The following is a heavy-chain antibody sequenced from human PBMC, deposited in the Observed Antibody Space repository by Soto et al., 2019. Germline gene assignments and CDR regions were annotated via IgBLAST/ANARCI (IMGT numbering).Heavy chain of an antibody. V-gene: IGHV3-21*01. CDR2: ISSSSSYI. J-gene: IGHJ4*02. D-gene: IGHD6-13*01. Sequence: GGSLRLSCAASGFTFSSYTMNWVRQAPGKGLEWVSSISSSSSYIYYADSVKGRFTISRDNAKNSLYLQMNSLRAEDTAVYYCVRDGRQLDNFDYWGQGTLVTVSS. CDR1: GFTFSSYT. CDR3: VRDGRQLDNFDY.